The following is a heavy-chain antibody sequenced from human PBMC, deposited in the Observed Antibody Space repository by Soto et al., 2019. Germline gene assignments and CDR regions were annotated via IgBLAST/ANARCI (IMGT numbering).Heavy chain of an antibody. CDR3: ARVGGSRYHNDVFAF. CDR2: VSSTGST. CDR1: GASLTQYY. D-gene: IGHD6-25*01. V-gene: IGHV4-59*01. J-gene: IGHJ4*02. Sequence: PSETLSLTYTVSGASLTQYYWNWIRQSPGKGLEWIVSVSSTGSTVYNPSLTSRVTVSLDTSKNQFSLTLNSVTAADTAVYHCARVGGSRYHNDVFAFWGQGTLVTGSS.